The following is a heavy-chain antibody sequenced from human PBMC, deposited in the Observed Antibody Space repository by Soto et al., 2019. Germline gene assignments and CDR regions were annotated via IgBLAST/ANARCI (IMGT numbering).Heavy chain of an antibody. J-gene: IGHJ6*02. CDR3: ARDPSQVTYGMDV. CDR2: ISSSSSYI. V-gene: IGHV3-21*01. D-gene: IGHD4-4*01. CDR1: GFTFSSYS. Sequence: GGSLRLSCAASGFTFSSYSMNWVRQAPGKGLEWVSSISSSSSYIYYADSVKGRFTISRDDAKNSLYLQMNSLRAEDTAVYYCARDPSQVTYGMDVWGQGTTVTVSS.